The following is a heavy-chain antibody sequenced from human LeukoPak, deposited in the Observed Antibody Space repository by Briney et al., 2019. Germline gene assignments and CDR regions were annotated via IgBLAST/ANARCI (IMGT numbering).Heavy chain of an antibody. CDR2: IYTSGST. D-gene: IGHD3-10*01. CDR1: GVSISDYY. V-gene: IGHV4-4*07. J-gene: IGHJ5*02. Sequence: PSETLSLTCTVSGVSISDYYWSWIRQPAGKGLEWIGRIYTSGSTNYNPSLKSRVAMSLDRSENQFSLKLNSVTAADTAVYYCARGRSGGDWFDPWGQGTLVTVSS. CDR3: ARGRSGGDWFDP.